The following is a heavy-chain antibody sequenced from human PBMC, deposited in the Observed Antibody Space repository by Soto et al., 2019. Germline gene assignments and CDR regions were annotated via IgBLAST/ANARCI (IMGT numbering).Heavy chain of an antibody. J-gene: IGHJ4*02. CDR3: ARDLEGGAIIVNVGY. D-gene: IGHD3-10*01. CDR2: IIPILGIA. V-gene: IGHV1-69*04. Sequence: ASVKVSCKASGGTFSSYTISWVRQAPGQGLEWMGRIIPILGIANYAQKFQGRVTITADKSTSTAYMELSSLRSEDTAVYYCARDLEGGAIIVNVGYWGQGTLVTVSS. CDR1: GGTFSSYT.